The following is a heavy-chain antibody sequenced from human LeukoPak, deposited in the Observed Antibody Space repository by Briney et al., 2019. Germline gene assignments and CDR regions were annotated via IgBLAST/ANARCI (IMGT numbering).Heavy chain of an antibody. CDR1: GGSISSGGYS. J-gene: IGHJ6*04. D-gene: IGHD3-10*01. V-gene: IGHV4-30-4*07. CDR2: IYYSGST. Sequence: PSETLSLTCAVSGGSISSGGYSWSWIRQPPGKGPEWIGYIYYSGSTHYNPSLRSRVTISVDTSKNQFSLKLSSVTAADTAVYYCARHATEPKRRGRGGANRVTYNLDVWGKGTTVTISS. CDR3: ARHATEPKRRGRGGANRVTYNLDV.